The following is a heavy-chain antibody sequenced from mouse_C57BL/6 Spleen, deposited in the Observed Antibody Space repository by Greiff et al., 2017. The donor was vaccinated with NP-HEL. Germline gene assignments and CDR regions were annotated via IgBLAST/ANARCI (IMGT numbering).Heavy chain of an antibody. CDR3: AGSPYYFDY. CDR1: GYAFSSSW. V-gene: IGHV1-82*01. D-gene: IGHD1-1*01. J-gene: IGHJ2*01. Sequence: VQLQQSGPELVKPGASVKISCKASGYAFSSSWMNWVKQRPGKGLEWIGRIYPGDGDTNYNGKFKGKATLTADKSSSTAYMQLSSLTSEDSAVYFCAGSPYYFDYWGQGTTLTVSS. CDR2: IYPGDGDT.